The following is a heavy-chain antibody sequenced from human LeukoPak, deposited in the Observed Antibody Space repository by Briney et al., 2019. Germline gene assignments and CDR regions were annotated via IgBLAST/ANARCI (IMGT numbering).Heavy chain of an antibody. Sequence: PGGSIRLSCAASGFTFSNAWMSWVRQAPGKGLEWVGRIKSKTDGGTTDYAAPVKGRFTISRDDSKNTLYLQMNSLKTEDTAVYYCTIRTIIGSFDYWGQGTLVTVSS. CDR1: GFTFSNAW. D-gene: IGHD2-2*01. CDR3: TIRTIIGSFDY. J-gene: IGHJ4*02. CDR2: IKSKTDGGTT. V-gene: IGHV3-15*01.